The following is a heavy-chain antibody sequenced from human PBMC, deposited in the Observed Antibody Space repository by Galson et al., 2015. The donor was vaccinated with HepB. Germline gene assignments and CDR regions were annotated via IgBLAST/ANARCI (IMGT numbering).Heavy chain of an antibody. CDR3: ARVLPAGYYFDY. CDR2: ISSSSSYI. CDR1: GFTFSSYS. D-gene: IGHD6-19*01. Sequence: SLRLSCAASGFTFSSYSMNWVRQAPGKGLEWVSSISSSSSYIYYADSVKGRFTISRDNAKNSLYLQMNSLRAEDTAVYYCARVLPAGYYFDYWGQGTLVTVS. J-gene: IGHJ4*02. V-gene: IGHV3-21*01.